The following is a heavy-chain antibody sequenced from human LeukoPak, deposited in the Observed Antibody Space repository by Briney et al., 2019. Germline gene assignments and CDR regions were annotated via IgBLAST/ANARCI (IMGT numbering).Heavy chain of an antibody. V-gene: IGHV4-59*01. Sequence: SETLSLTCTVSGGSISSYYWSWIRQPPGKGLEWIGYIYYSGSTNYNPSLNSRVTISVDTSKNQFSLRLSSVTAADTAVYYCGRSLSSAWYYFAYWGQGTLVTVSS. D-gene: IGHD6-19*01. CDR3: GRSLSSAWYYFAY. CDR2: IYYSGST. CDR1: GGSISSYY. J-gene: IGHJ4*02.